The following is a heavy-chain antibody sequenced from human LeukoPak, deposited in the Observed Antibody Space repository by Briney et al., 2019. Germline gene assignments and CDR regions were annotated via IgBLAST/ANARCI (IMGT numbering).Heavy chain of an antibody. D-gene: IGHD2/OR15-2a*01. CDR2: IWYDGSNK. Sequence: GRSLRLSCAASGFTFSSYGMHWVRQAPGKGLEWVAVIWYDGSNKYYADSVKGRFTISRDNSKNTLYLQMNSLRAEDTAAYYCARVNTYYYYYMDVWGKGTTVTVSS. V-gene: IGHV3-33*01. J-gene: IGHJ6*03. CDR3: ARVNTYYYYYMDV. CDR1: GFTFSSYG.